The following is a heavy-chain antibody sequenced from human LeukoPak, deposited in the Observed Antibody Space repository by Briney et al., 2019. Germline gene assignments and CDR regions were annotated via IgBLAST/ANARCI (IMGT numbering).Heavy chain of an antibody. CDR2: IYYSGST. V-gene: IGHV4-39*01. CDR1: GGSISSSSYY. D-gene: IGHD2-21*02. CDR3: ARHRVVTANFDY. Sequence: SETLSLTCTVSGGSISSSSYYWGWIRQPPGKGLEGIGSIYYSGSTYYNPSLKSRVTISVDTSKNQFSLKLSSVTAADTAVYYCARHRVVTANFDYWGQGTLVTVSS. J-gene: IGHJ4*02.